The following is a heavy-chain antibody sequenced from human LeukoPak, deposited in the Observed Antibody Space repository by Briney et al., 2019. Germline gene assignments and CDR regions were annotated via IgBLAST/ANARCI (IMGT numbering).Heavy chain of an antibody. CDR1: GYTFTRYF. V-gene: IGHV1-46*01. Sequence: ASVNVSCKASGYTFTRYFIHWVRQAPGRGLEWMGTINPSGGSTGYAQKFQGRVTMTRDTSTSTVYMELSSLRSEDTAVYYCAREGGGGIDIEPSFDYWGQGTLVTVSS. D-gene: IGHD2-15*01. CDR2: INPSGGST. J-gene: IGHJ4*02. CDR3: AREGGGGIDIEPSFDY.